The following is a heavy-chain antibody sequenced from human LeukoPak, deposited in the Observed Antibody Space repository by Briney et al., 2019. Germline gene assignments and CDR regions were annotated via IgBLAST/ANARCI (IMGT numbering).Heavy chain of an antibody. Sequence: SVKVSCKASGGTFSRYANSWVRQAPGQGLEWMGGIIPMFGIANYAQKFQGRVTITADESTSTAYMELSSLRSEDTAVYYCARDRPYTGGWRGFDYWGQGTLVTVSS. CDR3: ARDRPYTGGWRGFDY. D-gene: IGHD6-19*01. V-gene: IGHV1-69*13. CDR2: IIPMFGIA. CDR1: GGTFSRYA. J-gene: IGHJ4*02.